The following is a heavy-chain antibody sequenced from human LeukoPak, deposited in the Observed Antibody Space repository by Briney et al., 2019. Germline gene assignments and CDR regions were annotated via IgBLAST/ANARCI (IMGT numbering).Heavy chain of an antibody. D-gene: IGHD6-13*01. CDR3: ARAGAAAGTGEFDY. J-gene: IGHJ4*02. CDR2: ISAYDGNT. V-gene: IGHV1-18*01. Sequence: ASVKVSCKASGYTFTSYGISWVRQAPGQGLEWMGWISAYDGNTNYAQKLQGRVTMTTDTSTSTAYMELRSLRSDDTAVYYCARAGAAAGTGEFDYWGQGTLVTVSS. CDR1: GYTFTSYG.